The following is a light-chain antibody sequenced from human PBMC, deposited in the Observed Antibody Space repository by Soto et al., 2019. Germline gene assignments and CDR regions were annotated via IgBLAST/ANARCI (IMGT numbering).Light chain of an antibody. Sequence: QSALTQPASVSGSPGQSITISCTGTSSDVGGYDYVSWYQLHPGKAPKLMVFEVRNRPSGVSYRFSGSKSGNTASLTISGLQAEDEAAYFCSSYSISTAYLFGTGTKLTVL. CDR1: SSDVGGYDY. V-gene: IGLV2-14*01. CDR3: SSYSISTAYL. CDR2: EVR. J-gene: IGLJ1*01.